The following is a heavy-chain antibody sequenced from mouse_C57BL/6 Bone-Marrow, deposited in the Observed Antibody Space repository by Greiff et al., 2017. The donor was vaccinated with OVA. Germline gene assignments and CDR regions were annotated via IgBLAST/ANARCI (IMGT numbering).Heavy chain of an antibody. Sequence: EVQLQQSGPELVKPGASVKIPCKASGYTFTDYNMDWVKQSHGKSLEWIGDINPNNGGTNSNEKFKSKATLTVDKSSSTAYMQLSSLTSEDSAVYYCARDRVYYSNYENYAMDYWGQGTSVTVSS. CDR2: INPNNGGT. D-gene: IGHD2-5*01. CDR1: GYTFTDYN. V-gene: IGHV1-18*01. CDR3: ARDRVYYSNYENYAMDY. J-gene: IGHJ4*01.